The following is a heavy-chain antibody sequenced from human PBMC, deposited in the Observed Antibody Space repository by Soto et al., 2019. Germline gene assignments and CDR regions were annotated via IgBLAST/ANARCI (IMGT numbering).Heavy chain of an antibody. CDR3: ARRNYWKGSTFDI. CDR2: VYYSGGT. J-gene: IGHJ3*02. Sequence: QVQLQESGPGLVKPSETLSLTCTVAGGSLTDHYWNWFRQSPGKGLHWIGYVYYSGGTNYNPSLKRRVNKSVETSKKPFPPDLRSLTAADTAVYYFARRNYWKGSTFDIRGQGTMVSVSS. D-gene: IGHD3-10*01. CDR1: GGSLTDHY. V-gene: IGHV4-59*11.